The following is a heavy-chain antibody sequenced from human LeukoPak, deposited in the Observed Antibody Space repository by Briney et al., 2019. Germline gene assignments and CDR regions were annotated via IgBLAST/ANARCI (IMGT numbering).Heavy chain of an antibody. CDR2: TYYRSKWFN. Sequence: SQTLSLTCAISGDNVSSNNAAWNWIRQSPSRGFEWLGRTYYRSKWFNDYALSVKSRITINADTSRNQFSLQLNSVTPDDTAVYYCAGTLRLGISGFDPWGQGTLVTVSS. V-gene: IGHV6-1*01. CDR1: GDNVSSNNAA. D-gene: IGHD3-9*01. J-gene: IGHJ5*02. CDR3: AGTLRLGISGFDP.